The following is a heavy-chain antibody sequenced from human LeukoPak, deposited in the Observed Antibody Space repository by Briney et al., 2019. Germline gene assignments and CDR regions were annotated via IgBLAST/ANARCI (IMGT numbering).Heavy chain of an antibody. D-gene: IGHD2/OR15-2a*01. J-gene: IGHJ3*02. Sequence: GGSLRLSCAASGFTFSSYGMHWVRQAPGKGLEWVAFIRYDGSNKFYADSVKGRFTISRDNSKSTLYLQMNSLRAEDTAVYYCAKSTSMILGAAFDIWGQRTVVTVS. CDR3: AKSTSMILGAAFDI. CDR2: IRYDGSNK. CDR1: GFTFSSYG. V-gene: IGHV3-30*02.